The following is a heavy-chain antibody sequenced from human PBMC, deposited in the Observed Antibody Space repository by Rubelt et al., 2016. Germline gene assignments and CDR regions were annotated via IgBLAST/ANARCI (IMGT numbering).Heavy chain of an antibody. J-gene: IGHJ4*02. CDR1: GGSISSSSYY. D-gene: IGHD1-26*01. Sequence: QLQLQESGPGLVKPSETLSLTCTVSGGSISSSSYYWGWIRQPPGKGLEWIGSIYYSGNTYYNPSLKSRVTISVDTSKNQFSLKLSEVPAADTAVYYCARPSSSGGYGYWGQGTLVTVSS. CDR2: IYYSGNT. V-gene: IGHV4-39*01. CDR3: ARPSSSGGYGY.